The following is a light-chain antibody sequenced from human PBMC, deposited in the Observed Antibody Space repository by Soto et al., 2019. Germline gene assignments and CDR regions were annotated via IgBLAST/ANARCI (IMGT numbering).Light chain of an antibody. Sequence: DIQMTQSPSTLSASVGDRVTITCRASQSVTSRLAWYQQKPGKAPKLPIYGASNLESGVPSRFSGSGSGTEFTLTISSLQPDDFATYYCQQYNSYSLTFGGGTTVEIK. CDR1: QSVTSR. J-gene: IGKJ4*01. V-gene: IGKV1-5*01. CDR3: QQYNSYSLT. CDR2: GAS.